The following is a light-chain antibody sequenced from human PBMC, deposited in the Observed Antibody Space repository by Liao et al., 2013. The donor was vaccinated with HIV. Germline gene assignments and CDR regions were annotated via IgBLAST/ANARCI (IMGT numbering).Light chain of an antibody. CDR2: YDT. V-gene: IGLV3-21*04. Sequence: SYVLTQPPSVSVAPGGTARITCGGNNIGTKRVHWYQEKPGQAPVLVIYYDTERPSGIPERFSGSNSGTTATLTISGVEAGDEADYYCQVWDGDSDHPVFGGGTKLNVL. J-gene: IGLJ2*01. CDR1: NIGTKR. CDR3: QVWDGDSDHPV.